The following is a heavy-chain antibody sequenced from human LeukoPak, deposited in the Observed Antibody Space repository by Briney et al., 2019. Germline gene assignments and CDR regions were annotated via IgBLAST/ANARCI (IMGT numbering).Heavy chain of an antibody. CDR2: ISSSSSVK. CDR3: AQKGGTDH. D-gene: IGHD2-15*01. CDR1: GFSFSRFG. V-gene: IGHV3-48*02. Sequence: PGGSLRLSCAASGFSFSRFGMNWVRQAPGKGLEWISYISSSSSVKHYADSVKGRFTISRDNAKNSLYLEMSSLRDEDTAVYYCAQKGGTDHWGRGTLVTVSS. J-gene: IGHJ4*02.